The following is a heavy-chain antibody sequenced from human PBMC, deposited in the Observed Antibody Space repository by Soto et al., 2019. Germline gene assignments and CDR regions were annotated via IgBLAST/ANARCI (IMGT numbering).Heavy chain of an antibody. CDR3: AKDSGSYYGSDV. V-gene: IGHV3-30*18. Sequence: PGGSLRLSCAASGFTFSSYGMHWVRQAPGKGLEWVAVISYDGSNKYYADSVKGRFTISRDNSKNTLYLQMNSLGAEDTAVYYCAKDSGSYYGSDVWGQGTTVTVSS. J-gene: IGHJ6*02. D-gene: IGHD3-10*01. CDR1: GFTFSSYG. CDR2: ISYDGSNK.